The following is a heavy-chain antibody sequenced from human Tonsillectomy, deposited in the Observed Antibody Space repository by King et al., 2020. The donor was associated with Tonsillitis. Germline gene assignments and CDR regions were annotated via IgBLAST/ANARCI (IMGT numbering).Heavy chain of an antibody. V-gene: IGHV3-33*01. CDR3: ARDSGYCRSTSCYIYGGLNV. CDR1: AFTFHSHG. J-gene: IGHJ6*02. CDR2: IWYDGTKK. Sequence: HVQLVESGGGVVQPGRSLRLSCAASAFTFHSHGMHWVRQAPGKGLEWVAVIWYDGTKKYYADSVKGRFTISRDNSKNTLYLQMSTLRAEDTAVYYCARDSGYCRSTSCYIYGGLNVWGQGTTVTVSS. D-gene: IGHD2-2*02.